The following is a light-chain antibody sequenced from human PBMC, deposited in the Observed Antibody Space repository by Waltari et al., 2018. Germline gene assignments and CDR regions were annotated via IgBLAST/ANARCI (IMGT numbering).Light chain of an antibody. CDR1: SIDVGTYTN. Sequence: QSALTPPASVSGSPGQSITISCPGTSIDVGTYTNVSWYQQHPGKAPKLMHFDVSILPSGVSNRFSGSKSGNTASLTISGLQAEDEADYYCSSYISSSTLELFGGGTSLTVL. CDR3: SSYISSSTLEL. CDR2: DVS. J-gene: IGLJ2*01. V-gene: IGLV2-14*03.